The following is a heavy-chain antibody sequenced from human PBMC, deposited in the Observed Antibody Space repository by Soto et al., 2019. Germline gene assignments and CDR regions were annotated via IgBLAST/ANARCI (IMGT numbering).Heavy chain of an antibody. CDR1: GGSISSYY. J-gene: IGHJ4*02. V-gene: IGHV4-59*01. CDR2: IYYSGST. D-gene: IGHD4-17*01. Sequence: SETLSLTCTVSGGSISSYYWSWIRQPPGKGLEWIGYIYYSGSTNYNPSLKSRVTISVDTSKNQFSLKLSSVTAAATAVYYCAIEWYYGDYNYFDYWGQGTLVTVSS. CDR3: AIEWYYGDYNYFDY.